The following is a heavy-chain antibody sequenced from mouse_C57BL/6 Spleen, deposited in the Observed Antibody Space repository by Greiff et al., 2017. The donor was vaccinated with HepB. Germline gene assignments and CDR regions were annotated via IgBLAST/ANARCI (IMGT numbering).Heavy chain of an antibody. CDR1: GFNIKNTY. J-gene: IGHJ2*01. CDR2: IDPANGNT. D-gene: IGHD1-1*01. Sequence: VQLQQSVAELVRPGASVKLSCAASGFNIKNTYMHWVKQRPEQGLEWIGRIDPANGNTKYAPKFQGKATITADTSSNTAYLQLSSLTSEDTAIYYCAIDPYYYGSSYGYWGQGTTLTVSS. CDR3: AIDPYYYGSSYGY. V-gene: IGHV14-3*01.